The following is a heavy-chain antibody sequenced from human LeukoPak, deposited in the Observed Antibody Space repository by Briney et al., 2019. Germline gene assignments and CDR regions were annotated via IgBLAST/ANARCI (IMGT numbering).Heavy chain of an antibody. CDR1: GFTFSTYW. CDR3: ARGIVVVVGASDHFDY. J-gene: IGHJ4*02. D-gene: IGHD2-15*01. CDR2: LSLVGSDK. Sequence: PGGSLRLSCVASGFTFSTYWLNWVRQAPRKGLERVGPLSLVGSDKYYVDSVKGRFTISRDNAKTSLYLQISSLRADDSALYFCARGIVVVVGASDHFDYWGQGTLITVSS. V-gene: IGHV3-7*01.